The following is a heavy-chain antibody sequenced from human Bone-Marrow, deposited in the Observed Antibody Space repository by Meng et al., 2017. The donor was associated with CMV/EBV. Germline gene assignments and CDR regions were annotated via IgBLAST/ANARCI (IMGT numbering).Heavy chain of an antibody. J-gene: IGHJ3*02. Sequence: GPLRLSCTVSGGSVGSNTYYWTWIRQSPGKGLEWIGYFSDSGSTNYNPSLKHRVTILVDMSKKQFSLEMTSVTAADTAMYYCARDGGSGLGLVFDIWGQGRRVTVSS. D-gene: IGHD1-26*01. CDR2: FSDSGST. V-gene: IGHV4-61*01. CDR1: GGSVGSNTYY. CDR3: ARDGGSGLGLVFDI.